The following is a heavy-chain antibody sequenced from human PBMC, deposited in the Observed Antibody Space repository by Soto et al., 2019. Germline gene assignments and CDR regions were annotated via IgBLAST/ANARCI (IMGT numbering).Heavy chain of an antibody. CDR2: ISGSGEST. Sequence: GGSLRLSCAASGFTFNIFAMGWVRQAPGQGLEWVSGISGSGESTYFADSVKGRFTISRDDSKNTVHLQLNSLKAEDTAVYYCAKDGGITMFRGRARGFDIWGPGTMVTVSS. J-gene: IGHJ3*02. D-gene: IGHD3-10*01. V-gene: IGHV3-23*01. CDR1: GFTFNIFA. CDR3: AKDGGITMFRGRARGFDI.